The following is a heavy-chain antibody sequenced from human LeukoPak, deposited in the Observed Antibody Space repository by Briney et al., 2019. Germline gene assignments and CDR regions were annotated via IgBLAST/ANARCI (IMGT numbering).Heavy chain of an antibody. Sequence: GGSLRLSCAASGFTFSSYEMNWVRQAPGKGLEWVAFIRYDGSNKYYADSVKGRFTISRDNAKNSLYLQMNSLRAGDTAIYYCARIGYSSSCTDYWGQGTLVTVSS. V-gene: IGHV3-33*08. CDR3: ARIGYSSSCTDY. CDR2: IRYDGSNK. J-gene: IGHJ4*02. D-gene: IGHD2-2*01. CDR1: GFTFSSYE.